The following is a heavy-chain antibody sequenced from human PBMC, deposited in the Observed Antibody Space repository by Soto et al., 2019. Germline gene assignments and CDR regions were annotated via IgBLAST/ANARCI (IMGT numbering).Heavy chain of an antibody. CDR3: ARRVGVFFFSAGKPQYYFDY. D-gene: IGHD3-3*01. V-gene: IGHV4-39*01. J-gene: IGHJ4*02. CDR1: GCSISSSSYY. CDR2: IYYSGGT. Sequence: SDTLSLTCTVSGCSISSSSYYWGWIRQPPGRGLEGIGSIYYSGGTYSTPSLKSRVTISVDTSKNQFSLKLSSVTAADTAVYYCARRVGVFFFSAGKPQYYFDYWGQGTLVTVS.